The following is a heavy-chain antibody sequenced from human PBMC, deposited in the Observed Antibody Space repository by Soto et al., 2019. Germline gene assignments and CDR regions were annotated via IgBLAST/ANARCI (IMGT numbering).Heavy chain of an antibody. CDR3: ARARRGYCSSTSCYERGYYYYYYYMDV. CDR2: MNPNSGNT. D-gene: IGHD2-2*01. J-gene: IGHJ6*03. Sequence: ASVKVSCKASGYTFTSYDINWVRQATGQGLEWMGWMNPNSGNTGYAQKFQGRVTMTRNTSISTAYMELSSLRSEDTAVYYCARARRGYCSSTSCYERGYYYYYYYMDVWGKGTTVTVS. V-gene: IGHV1-8*01. CDR1: GYTFTSYD.